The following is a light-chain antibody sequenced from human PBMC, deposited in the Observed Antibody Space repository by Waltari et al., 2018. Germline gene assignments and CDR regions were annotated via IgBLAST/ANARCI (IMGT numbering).Light chain of an antibody. V-gene: IGLV1-40*01. CDR2: GNT. J-gene: IGLJ3*02. CDR3: QSFDSSLSASV. Sequence: QSALTQPPSMSGAPGQKVTIPCTGGSSNFGAGYDVHWYQQFPGTAPKLLIFGNTNRPSGVPGRFSGSRSGTSASLAIAGLQSEDEAVYYCQSFDSSLSASVFGGGTKLTVL. CDR1: SSNFGAGYD.